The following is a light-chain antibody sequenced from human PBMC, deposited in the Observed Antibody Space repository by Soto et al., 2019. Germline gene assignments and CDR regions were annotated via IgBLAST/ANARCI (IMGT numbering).Light chain of an antibody. CDR1: QNISIY. CDR3: QQSYGIPQT. J-gene: IGKJ1*01. V-gene: IGKV1-39*01. Sequence: DIQMTQSPSSLSASVGDRVTISCRASQNISIYLNWYQQKPGKAPKLLIYTASSLEGGVPSRISGSGSGTDFTLAISSLHPEDFTTYYCQQSYGIPQTFGPGTKVDIK. CDR2: TAS.